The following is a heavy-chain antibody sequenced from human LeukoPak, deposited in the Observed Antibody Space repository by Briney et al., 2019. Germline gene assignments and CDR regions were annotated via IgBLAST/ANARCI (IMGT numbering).Heavy chain of an antibody. CDR3: AKSANSAWLTWFDP. V-gene: IGHV4-59*01. CDR1: GGSISSYY. J-gene: IGHJ5*02. Sequence: SETLSLTCSVSGGSISSYYGSWIRQPPGKELEWIGYIHHSGSTTYNPSLKSRVTISVDTSKNQFSLKLNSVTAADTAVYYCAKSANSAWLTWFDPWGQGTLVTVSS. CDR2: IHHSGST. D-gene: IGHD6-19*01.